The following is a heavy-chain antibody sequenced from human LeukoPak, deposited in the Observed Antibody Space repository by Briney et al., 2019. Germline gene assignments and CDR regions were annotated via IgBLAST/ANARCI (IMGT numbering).Heavy chain of an antibody. CDR3: ARVARGGGSYSGGSDY. J-gene: IGHJ4*02. D-gene: IGHD1-26*01. Sequence: GESLKISGKSSVYSFPSYWIGWVRQMPGKGLEWMGIIYPGDSDTRHSPSFQCQVTIPADKSISTAYLQWSSLKASDTAMYYCARVARGGGSYSGGSDYWGQGTLVTVSS. CDR2: IYPGDSDT. V-gene: IGHV5-51*01. CDR1: VYSFPSYW.